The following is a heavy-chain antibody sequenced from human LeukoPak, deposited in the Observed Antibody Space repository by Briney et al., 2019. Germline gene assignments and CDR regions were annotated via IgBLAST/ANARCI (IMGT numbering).Heavy chain of an antibody. V-gene: IGHV4-59*01. CDR3: ARDTRWNAFNV. CDR1: AGSITPYY. Sequence: SETLSLTCTVSAGSITPYYWNWIRQPPGKGLVWIGYIYYTGSTSYNPSLKSRVTISVDTSKNHFSLKLNSVTAADTAVYYRARDTRWNAFNVWGQGTMVTVSS. J-gene: IGHJ3*01. D-gene: IGHD4-23*01. CDR2: IYYTGST.